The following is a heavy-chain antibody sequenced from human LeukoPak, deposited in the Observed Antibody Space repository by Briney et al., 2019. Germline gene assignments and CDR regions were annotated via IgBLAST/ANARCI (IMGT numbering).Heavy chain of an antibody. D-gene: IGHD2-8*01. CDR2: IQYDGSNE. CDR3: AKDRCSNGVGCYYYYMDV. J-gene: IGHJ6*03. V-gene: IGHV3-30*02. Sequence: GGSLRLSCAAPAFIFRSYGMHWVRQAPGKGLEWVAYIQYDGSNEQYADSVKGRFSISRDSSKNILYLQMNSVRVEDTAVYYCAKDRCSNGVGCYYYYMDVWGKGTTVTISS. CDR1: AFIFRSYG.